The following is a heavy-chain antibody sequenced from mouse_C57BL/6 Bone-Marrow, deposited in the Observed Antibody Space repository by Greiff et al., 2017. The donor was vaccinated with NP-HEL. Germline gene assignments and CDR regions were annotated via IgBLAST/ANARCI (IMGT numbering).Heavy chain of an antibody. CDR1: GFTFSDYS. J-gene: IGHJ4*01. D-gene: IGHD2-4*01. V-gene: IGHV5-16*01. Sequence: EVKLVESEGGLVQPGSSMKLSCTASGFTFSDYSMAWVRQVPEKGLEWVANINYDGSSTYYLDSLKSRFIISRDNAKNILYLQMSSLKSEDTATYYCAREGGLRRRTYAMDYWGHGTSVTVSS. CDR2: INYDGSST. CDR3: AREGGLRRRTYAMDY.